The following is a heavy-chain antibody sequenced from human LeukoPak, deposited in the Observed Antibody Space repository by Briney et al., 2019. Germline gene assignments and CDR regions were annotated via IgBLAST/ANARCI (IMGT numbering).Heavy chain of an antibody. D-gene: IGHD3-16*01. J-gene: IGHJ4*02. Sequence: ASVKVSCKASGYTFASYDINWVRQATGQGLEWMGWMNPNSGNTGYAQKFQGRVTMTRNSSISTAYMELSSLRSEDTAVYYCARSYGDYVLGYWGREPWSPSPQ. CDR1: GYTFASYD. CDR2: MNPNSGNT. V-gene: IGHV1-8*01. CDR3: ARSYGDYVLGY.